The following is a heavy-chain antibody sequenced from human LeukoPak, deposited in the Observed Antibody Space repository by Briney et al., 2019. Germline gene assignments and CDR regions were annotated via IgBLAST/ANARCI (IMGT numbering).Heavy chain of an antibody. CDR1: GFTFSSYA. CDR2: ISGSGGTT. D-gene: IGHD5-18*01. V-gene: IGHV3-23*01. Sequence: GGSLRLSCAASGFTFSSYAMSWVRQAPGKGLEWVSAISGSGGTTYYADSVKGRFTISRDNSKNTLYLQMNSLRAEDTAVYYCARGGAARTSDYWGQGTLVTVSS. J-gene: IGHJ4*02. CDR3: ARGGAARTSDY.